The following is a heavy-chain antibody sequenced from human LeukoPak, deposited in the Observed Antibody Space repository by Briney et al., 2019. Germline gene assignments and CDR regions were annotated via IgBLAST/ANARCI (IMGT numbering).Heavy chain of an antibody. J-gene: IGHJ4*02. CDR2: ISASGPGT. Sequence: GGSLRLSCAASGFTFSSYAMSWVRQAAGKGLEWVSGISASGPGTYYAASVKGRFTISRDDSKNTLYLQMNSLRAEDTAVYYCAKAMGAFYFDFWGQGSLVTVSS. CDR1: GFTFSSYA. D-gene: IGHD1-26*01. V-gene: IGHV3-23*01. CDR3: AKAMGAFYFDF.